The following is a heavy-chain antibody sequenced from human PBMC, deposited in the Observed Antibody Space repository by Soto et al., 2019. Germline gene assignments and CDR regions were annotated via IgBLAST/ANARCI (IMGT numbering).Heavy chain of an antibody. CDR3: ARAGRITMIVVVSDYYYYGMDV. J-gene: IGHJ6*02. Sequence: GASVKVSCKASGGTFNSYGISWVRQAPGRGLDWMGVIIPLYGTVNYAQKFQGRVTITADKSTSTAYMELSSLRSEDTAVYYCARAGRITMIVVVSDYYYYGMDVWGQGTTVTVSS. D-gene: IGHD3-22*01. V-gene: IGHV1-69*06. CDR1: GGTFNSYG. CDR2: IIPLYGTV.